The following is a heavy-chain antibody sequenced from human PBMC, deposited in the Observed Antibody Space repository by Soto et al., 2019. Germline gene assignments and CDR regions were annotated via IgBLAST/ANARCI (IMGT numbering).Heavy chain of an antibody. J-gene: IGHJ4*02. Sequence: GASVKVSCKASGYTFTSFDINWVRQATGQGLEWMGWMNPNSGNTGYAQKFQGRLTMTRDTSRSTAYMELSSLRSEDTAMYYCARDGTLYDSSAYYYLYWGQGTLVTVSS. CDR2: MNPNSGNT. CDR1: GYTFTSFD. CDR3: ARDGTLYDSSAYYYLY. D-gene: IGHD3-22*01. V-gene: IGHV1-8*01.